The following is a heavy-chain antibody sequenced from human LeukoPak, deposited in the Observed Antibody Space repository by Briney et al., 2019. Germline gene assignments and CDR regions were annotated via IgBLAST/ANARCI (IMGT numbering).Heavy chain of an antibody. CDR3: ARVPTYYDFWSGYYTGSWFDP. Sequence: SETLSLTCTVSGGSISSYYWSWIRQPPGKGLEWIGYIYYSGCTNYNTSLKSRVTISVDPSKHQFSLKLSSVTAADTAVYYCARVPTYYDFWSGYYTGSWFDPWGQGTLVTVSS. J-gene: IGHJ5*02. V-gene: IGHV4-59*01. D-gene: IGHD3-3*01. CDR1: GGSISSYY. CDR2: IYYSGCT.